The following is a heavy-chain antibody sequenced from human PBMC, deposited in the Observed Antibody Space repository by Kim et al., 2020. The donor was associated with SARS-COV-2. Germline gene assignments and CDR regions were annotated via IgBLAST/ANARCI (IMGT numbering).Heavy chain of an antibody. CDR1: GYSFTSYW. CDR3: ARCQYDFWSGYYVEAGTGADY. V-gene: IGHV5-10-1*01. D-gene: IGHD3-3*01. Sequence: GESLKISCKGSGYSFTSYWISWVRQMPGKGLEWMGRIDPSDSYTNYSPSFQGHVTISADKSISTAYLQWSSLKASDTAMYYCARCQYDFWSGYYVEAGTGADYWGQGTLVTVSS. J-gene: IGHJ4*02. CDR2: IDPSDSYT.